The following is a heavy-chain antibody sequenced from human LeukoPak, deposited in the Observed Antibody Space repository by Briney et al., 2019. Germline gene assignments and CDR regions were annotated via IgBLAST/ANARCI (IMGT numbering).Heavy chain of an antibody. D-gene: IGHD4-11*01. CDR2: ISRSGGST. CDR1: GITFSSYA. Sequence: GGSLRLSCAASGITFSSYAMSWVRQAPGKGLEWVSAISRSGGSTYYADSVKGRFTISRDNSKNMLYLQMNSLRAEDTAVYYCAKDSNAPLYGMDVWGQGTPVTVSS. CDR3: AKDSNAPLYGMDV. J-gene: IGHJ6*02. V-gene: IGHV3-23*01.